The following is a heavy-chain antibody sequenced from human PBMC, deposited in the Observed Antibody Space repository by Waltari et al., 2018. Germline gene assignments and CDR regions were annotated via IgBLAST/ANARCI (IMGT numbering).Heavy chain of an antibody. J-gene: IGHJ4*02. Sequence: QVQLVQSGAEVKKPGASVRVSCKSSGYTFTGYYMPWVRQAPGQGLEWMGWINPNSGGTNFAQKFQGRVTMTRDTSISTAYMELSRLTSDDTAVYYCARDHGWSDYWGQGTLVTVSS. V-gene: IGHV1-2*02. CDR3: ARDHGWSDY. CDR1: GYTFTGYY. CDR2: INPNSGGT. D-gene: IGHD6-19*01.